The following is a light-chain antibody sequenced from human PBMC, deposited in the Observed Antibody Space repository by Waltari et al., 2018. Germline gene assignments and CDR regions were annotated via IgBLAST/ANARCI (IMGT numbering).Light chain of an antibody. CDR1: QGISSY. Sequence: DIQLTQSPSFLSASVGDSVTITCRASQGISSYLAWYQQKPGKAPKLLIYAASTLQAWVPSRFSGSGSGTEFTLTISSLPPEDFATYYCRQLYSYPFTFGPGTKVDIK. CDR3: RQLYSYPFT. J-gene: IGKJ3*01. CDR2: AAS. V-gene: IGKV1-9*01.